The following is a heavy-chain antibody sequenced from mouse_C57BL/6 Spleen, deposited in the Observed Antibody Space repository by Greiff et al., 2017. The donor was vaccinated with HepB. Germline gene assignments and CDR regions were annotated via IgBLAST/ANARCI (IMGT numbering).Heavy chain of an antibody. Sequence: VHVKQSGPELVKPGASVKISCKASGYTFTDYYMNWVKQSHGKSLEWIGDINPNNGGTSYNQKFKGKATLTVDKSSSTAYMELRSLTSEDSAVYYCARRIYPHYFDYWGQGTTLTVSS. J-gene: IGHJ2*01. V-gene: IGHV1-26*01. CDR3: ARRIYPHYFDY. CDR2: INPNNGGT. CDR1: GYTFTDYY.